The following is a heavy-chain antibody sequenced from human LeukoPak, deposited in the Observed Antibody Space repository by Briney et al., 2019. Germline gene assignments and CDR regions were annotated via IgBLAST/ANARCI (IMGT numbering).Heavy chain of an antibody. V-gene: IGHV3-30-3*01. J-gene: IGHJ1*01. CDR1: GFTFSSYA. CDR3: ARSPRSSAMDPRGYFQY. CDR2: ISFDGSNK. Sequence: AGGSLRLSCAASGFTFSSYAMHWVRQAPGKGLEWVAVISFDGSNKYYADSVRGRFTISRDNSENTLYLQMNSLRAEDTAVYYCARSPRSSAMDPRGYFQYWGQGTLVTVSS. D-gene: IGHD5-18*01.